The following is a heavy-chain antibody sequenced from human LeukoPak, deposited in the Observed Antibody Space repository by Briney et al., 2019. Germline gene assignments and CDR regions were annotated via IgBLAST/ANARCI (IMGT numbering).Heavy chain of an antibody. CDR2: ISSSSSYI. D-gene: IGHD6-19*01. V-gene: IGHV3-21*01. CDR3: ARDQIAVAGSFDY. J-gene: IGHJ4*02. Sequence: GGSLRLSCAASGFTFSSYSMNWVRQAPGKGLEWVSSISSSSSYIYYADSVKGRLTISRDNAKNSLYLQMNSLRAEDTAVYYCARDQIAVAGSFDYWGQGTLVTVSS. CDR1: GFTFSSYS.